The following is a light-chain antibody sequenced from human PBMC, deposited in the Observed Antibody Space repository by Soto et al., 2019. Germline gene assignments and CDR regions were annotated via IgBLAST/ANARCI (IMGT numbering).Light chain of an antibody. Sequence: EIVMTQSLATLSVSPGERATFSCRASQSVSSNLAWYQQKPGQAPRLLIYGASTRATGIPARFSGSGSGTEFTLTISSLQSEDFAVYYCQQYNNWPSGTFGQGTKVEIK. V-gene: IGKV3-15*01. CDR2: GAS. J-gene: IGKJ1*01. CDR1: QSVSSN. CDR3: QQYNNWPSGT.